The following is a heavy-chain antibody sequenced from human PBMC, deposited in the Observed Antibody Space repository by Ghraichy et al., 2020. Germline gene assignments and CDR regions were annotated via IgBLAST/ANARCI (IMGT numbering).Heavy chain of an antibody. Sequence: SETLSLTCTVSGDSITSSSYYWVWIRQPPGKGLQWIGSIYYSGSTYYNPSLQSRVTVSLDTSKNQFSLKLTSVTAADTAVYYCARQPLGLDTFNFWGQGTMVTVSS. CDR1: GDSITSSSYY. D-gene: IGHD3-16*01. CDR3: ARQPLGLDTFNF. J-gene: IGHJ3*01. CDR2: IYYSGST. V-gene: IGHV4-39*01.